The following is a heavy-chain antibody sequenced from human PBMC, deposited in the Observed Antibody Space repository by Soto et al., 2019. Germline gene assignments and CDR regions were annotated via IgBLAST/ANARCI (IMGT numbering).Heavy chain of an antibody. CDR2: IYHTGTT. V-gene: IGHV4-30-2*01. Sequence: SETLSLTCTVSGGSINSGDYSWTWIRQPPGKGLEWIGYIYHTGTTYYNMSLKSRVTISVDRSKNQFSLKLSSVTAADTAVYYLARGINYYDSRGDSWFDPWGQGTLVT. J-gene: IGHJ5*02. D-gene: IGHD3-22*01. CDR3: ARGINYYDSRGDSWFDP. CDR1: GGSINSGDYS.